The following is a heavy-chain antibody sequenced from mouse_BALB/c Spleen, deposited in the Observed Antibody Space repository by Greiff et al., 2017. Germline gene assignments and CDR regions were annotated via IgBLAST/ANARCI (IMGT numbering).Heavy chain of an antibody. J-gene: IGHJ3*01. Sequence: VQLKESGPGLVKPSQSLSLTCTVTGYSITSDYAWNWIRQFPGNKLEWMGYISYSGSTSYNPSLKSRISITRDTSKNQFFLQLNSVTTEDTATYYCASLDGYYGCFAYWGQGTLVTVSA. CDR2: ISYSGST. D-gene: IGHD2-3*01. CDR1: GYSITSDYA. V-gene: IGHV3-2*02. CDR3: ASLDGYYGCFAY.